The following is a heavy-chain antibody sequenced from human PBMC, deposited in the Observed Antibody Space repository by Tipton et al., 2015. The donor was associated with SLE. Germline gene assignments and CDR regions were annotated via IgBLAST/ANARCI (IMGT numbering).Heavy chain of an antibody. CDR3: ARDVGGIVVVPAAMDYYYYMDV. CDR2: ISYDGSNK. Sequence: RSLRLSCAASGFNFSSYAMHWVRQAPGQGLEWVAVISYDGSNKYYADSVKGRFTIYRDNSKNTLYLQMNSLRAEDTAVYYCARDVGGIVVVPAAMDYYYYMDVWGKGTTVTVSS. V-gene: IGHV3-30*04. J-gene: IGHJ6*03. D-gene: IGHD2-2*01. CDR1: GFNFSSYA.